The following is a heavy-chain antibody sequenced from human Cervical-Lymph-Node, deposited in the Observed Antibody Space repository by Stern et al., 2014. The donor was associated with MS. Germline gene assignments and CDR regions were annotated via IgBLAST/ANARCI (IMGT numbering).Heavy chain of an antibody. D-gene: IGHD5-12*01. Sequence: VQLVESGAEVKKPGASVKVSCKASGYTFTSYYMHWVRQSPGQGLEWMGIINPSGSSTSYAQKFQGRVTMTRDTSTSPVCMKLSSLRVEDTAVYVCSRERYSGYDVGWFDPWGQGTLVTVSS. CDR3: SRERYSGYDVGWFDP. CDR1: GYTFTSYY. V-gene: IGHV1-46*01. J-gene: IGHJ5*02. CDR2: INPSGSST.